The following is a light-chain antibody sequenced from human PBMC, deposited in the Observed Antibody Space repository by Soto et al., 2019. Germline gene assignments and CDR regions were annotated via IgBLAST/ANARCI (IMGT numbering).Light chain of an antibody. CDR3: QQYYSTPT. V-gene: IGKV4-1*01. CDR1: QSVLYSSNNKNY. CDR2: WAS. Sequence: DIVMTQSPDSLAVSLGERATINCKSSQSVLYSSNNKNYLAWYQQKPGQPPKLLIYWASTRESGVPDRFSGSGSGTDSTLTISSLQAEDVAVYYCQQYYSTPTFGGGTKVDIK. J-gene: IGKJ4*01.